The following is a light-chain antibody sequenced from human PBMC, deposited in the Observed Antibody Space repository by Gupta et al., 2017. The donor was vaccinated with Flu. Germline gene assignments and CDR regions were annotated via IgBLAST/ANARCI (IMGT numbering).Light chain of an antibody. CDR1: QGISSY. Sequence: DIQLTHSPSFLSASVGNRLTITCRSSQGISSYLAWYQQKPGKAPKLLIYAASTLQSGVPSRFSGSGSGTEFTLTISSLQPEDFATYYCQQLNSYPRSFGQGTKLEIK. V-gene: IGKV1-9*01. CDR3: QQLNSYPRS. CDR2: AAS. J-gene: IGKJ2*03.